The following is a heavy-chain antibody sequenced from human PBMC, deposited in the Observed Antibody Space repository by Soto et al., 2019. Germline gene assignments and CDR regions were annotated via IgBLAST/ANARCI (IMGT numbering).Heavy chain of an antibody. CDR2: IYYSGST. CDR1: GGSISSSSYY. D-gene: IGHD3-9*01. V-gene: IGHV4-39*01. Sequence: SETLSLTCTVSGGSISSSSYYWGWIRQPPGKGLEWIGSIYYSGSTYYNPSLKSRVTISVDTSKNQFSLKLSSVTAADTAVYYCAKGEERRYFDWLLLDYWGQGTLVTVSS. CDR3: AKGEERRYFDWLLLDY. J-gene: IGHJ4*02.